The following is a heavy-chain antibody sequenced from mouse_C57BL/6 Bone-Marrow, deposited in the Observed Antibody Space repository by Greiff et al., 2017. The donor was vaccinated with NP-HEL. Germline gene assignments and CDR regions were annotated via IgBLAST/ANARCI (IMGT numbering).Heavy chain of an antibody. Sequence: EVKLLESGPGLAKPSQTLSLTCSVTGYSITSDYWNWIRKFPGNKLEYMGYISYSGSTFYNPSLNSRISITRDTSKNHYYLHLNSVTTEDTATYYSARSPSYDFYAMDYWGQGTSVTVSS. D-gene: IGHD2-12*01. CDR1: GYSITSDY. J-gene: IGHJ4*01. V-gene: IGHV3-8*01. CDR3: ARSPSYDFYAMDY. CDR2: ISYSGST.